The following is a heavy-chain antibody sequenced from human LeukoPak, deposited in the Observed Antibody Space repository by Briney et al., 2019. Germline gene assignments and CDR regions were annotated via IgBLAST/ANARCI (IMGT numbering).Heavy chain of an antibody. CDR3: ARGYYDFWSGYSKYFDY. V-gene: IGHV4-4*02. J-gene: IGHJ4*02. CDR1: GGSISSSNW. D-gene: IGHD3-3*01. CDR2: IYHSGST. Sequence: SETLSLTCAVSGGSISSSNWWSWVRQPPGKGLEWIGEIYHSGSTNYNPSLKSRVTISVDTSKNQFSLKLSSVTAADTAVYYCARGYYDFWSGYSKYFDYWGQGTLVTVSS.